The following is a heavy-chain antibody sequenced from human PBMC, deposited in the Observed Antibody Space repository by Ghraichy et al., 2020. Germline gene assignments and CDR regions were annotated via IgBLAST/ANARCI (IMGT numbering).Heavy chain of an antibody. CDR3: ASSGIRASAFDP. D-gene: IGHD1-14*01. CDR2: IYYTGST. J-gene: IGHJ5*02. CDR1: CVSMTSYY. V-gene: IGHV4-59*01. Sequence: SETLSLTCSVFCVSMTSYYWNWIRQPPGKGLEWIGYIYYTGSTSYSSSLESRVTMSVDTSKNQFSLKLTSVTAADTAVYYCASSGIRASAFDPWGQGTLVTVSS.